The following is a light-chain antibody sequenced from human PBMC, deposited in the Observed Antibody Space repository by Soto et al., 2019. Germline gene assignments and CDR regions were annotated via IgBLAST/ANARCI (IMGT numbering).Light chain of an antibody. CDR3: QQYDKWPPLT. V-gene: IGKV3-15*01. J-gene: IGKJ4*01. CDR2: GAS. Sequence: EIVMTQSPVTLSLSPGERATLSCRASQSLSSNLAWYQQKPGQAPRLLIYGASTRATGIPARFSGSGSGTDFTLTISSLQSEDFAVYYCQQYDKWPPLTFGGGTKVEIK. CDR1: QSLSSN.